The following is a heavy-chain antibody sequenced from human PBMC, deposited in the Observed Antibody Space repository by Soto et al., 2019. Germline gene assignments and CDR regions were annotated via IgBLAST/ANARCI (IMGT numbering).Heavy chain of an antibody. J-gene: IGHJ6*02. V-gene: IGHV3-30*18. D-gene: IGHD6-19*01. CDR3: AKELSGFYYYYGMDV. Sequence: PGGSLRLSCAASGFTFSSYGMHWVRQAPGKGLEWVAVISYDGSNKYYADSVKGRFTISRDNSKNTLYLQMNSLRAEDTAVYYCAKELSGFYYYYGMDVWGQGTTVT. CDR2: ISYDGSNK. CDR1: GFTFSSYG.